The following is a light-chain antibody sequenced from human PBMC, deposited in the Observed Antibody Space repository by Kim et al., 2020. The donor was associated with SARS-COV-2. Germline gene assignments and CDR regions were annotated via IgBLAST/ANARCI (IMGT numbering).Light chain of an antibody. CDR3: QVWDNSSDHNYV. CDR1: NIGSKS. J-gene: IGLJ1*01. V-gene: IGLV3-21*04. Sequence: SYELTQPPSVSVAPGKTARITCGENNIGSKSVHWYQQKPGQAPVLVIYYDNDRPSGIPERFSGSNSENTATLTFSRVEAGDEADYYCQVWDNSSDHNYVFGTGTKVTVL. CDR2: YDN.